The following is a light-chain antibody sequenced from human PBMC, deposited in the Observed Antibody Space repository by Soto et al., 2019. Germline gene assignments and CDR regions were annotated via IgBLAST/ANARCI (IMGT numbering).Light chain of an antibody. CDR1: QGISDY. CDR3: QKYNSAPFS. J-gene: IGKJ3*01. V-gene: IGKV1-27*01. Sequence: DIQMTQSPSPLAASVGDRVTITCRASQGISDYLAWYQQKPGNVPKLLIYAASILQSGVPSRFRGSGSGTDFTLTISRLQPEDVATCYCQKYNSAPFSVGPGTTVDIK. CDR2: AAS.